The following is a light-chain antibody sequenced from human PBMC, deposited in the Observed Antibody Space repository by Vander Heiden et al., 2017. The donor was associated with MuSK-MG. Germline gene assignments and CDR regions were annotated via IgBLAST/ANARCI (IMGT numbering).Light chain of an antibody. CDR2: YAS. V-gene: IGKV6-21*02. CDR1: QSIDGN. CDR3: QQSSRLPNT. J-gene: IGKJ2*01. Sequence: EIVLTQSPDLQSVTPKETVTISCRASQSIDGNLHWYQQKPDQSPKLLIKYASQSSAGVPSRFSGSGSGTEFTLTISSLEGEDAATYYCQQSSRLPNTFGQGTKMEIK.